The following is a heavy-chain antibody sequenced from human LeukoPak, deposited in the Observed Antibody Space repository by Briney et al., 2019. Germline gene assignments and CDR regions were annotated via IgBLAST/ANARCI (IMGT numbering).Heavy chain of an antibody. CDR3: ARIKVDYYDSSGFDK. CDR1: GFSLSTSGMC. V-gene: IGHV2-70*11. D-gene: IGHD3-22*01. J-gene: IGHJ4*02. CDR2: IDWDDDK. Sequence: SGPALVKPTQTLTLTCTFAGFSLSTSGMCVSWIRQPPGKALEWLARIDWDDDKYYNTSLKTRLTISKATSKSQVVLTMTNMNPVDTATYYCARIKVDYYDSSGFDKWGQGTLVTVSS.